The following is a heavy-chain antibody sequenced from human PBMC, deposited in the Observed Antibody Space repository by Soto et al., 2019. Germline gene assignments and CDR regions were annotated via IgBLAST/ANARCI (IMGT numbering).Heavy chain of an antibody. V-gene: IGHV3-7*01. J-gene: IGHJ5*02. D-gene: IGHD3-3*01. CDR2: IKQDGSEK. Sequence: SLRLSCAASGFTFSSYCMSWVRQAPGKGLEWVANIKQDGSEKYYVDSVKGRFTISRDNAKNSLYLQMNSLRAEDTAVYYCARGYYDFWADAVNWFDPWGQGTLVTVSS. CDR1: GFTFSSYC. CDR3: ARGYYDFWADAVNWFDP.